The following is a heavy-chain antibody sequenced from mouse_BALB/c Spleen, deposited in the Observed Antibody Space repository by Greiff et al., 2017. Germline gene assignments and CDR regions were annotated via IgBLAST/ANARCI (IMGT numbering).Heavy chain of an antibody. Sequence: DVHLVESGPGLVKPSQSLSLTCSVTGYSITSGYYWNWIRQFPGNKLEWMGYISYDGSNNYNPSLKNRISITRDTSKNQFFLKLNSVTTEDTATYYCARGDGNYGEYAMDYWGQGTSVTVSS. D-gene: IGHD2-1*01. CDR3: ARGDGNYGEYAMDY. J-gene: IGHJ4*01. CDR2: ISYDGSN. V-gene: IGHV3-6*02. CDR1: GYSITSGYY.